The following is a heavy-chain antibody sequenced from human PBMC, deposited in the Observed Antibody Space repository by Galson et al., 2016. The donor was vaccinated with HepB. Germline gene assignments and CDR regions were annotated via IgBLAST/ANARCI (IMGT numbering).Heavy chain of an antibody. J-gene: IGHJ6*03. D-gene: IGHD6-13*01. CDR2: ISSSSSDI. Sequence: SLRLSCAASGFTFSYYSMNWVRQAPGKGLEWVSSISSSSSDIYYADSAKGRFTISRDNAKNSLYLQMNSLRAEGTAVYYCARDLIAAAGRTFYYYYYYMDVWGKGTTVTVSS. CDR3: ARDLIAAAGRTFYYYYYYMDV. CDR1: GFTFSYYS. V-gene: IGHV3-21*01.